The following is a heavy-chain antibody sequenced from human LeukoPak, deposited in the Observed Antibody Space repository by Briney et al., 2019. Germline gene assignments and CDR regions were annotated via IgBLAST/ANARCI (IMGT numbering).Heavy chain of an antibody. D-gene: IGHD5-24*01. CDR3: ARGELNVELAFYFYYYMDL. V-gene: IGHV1-18*01. J-gene: IGHJ6*03. Sequence: GASVKDSCKPSGYTFVSYGIIWVRQAPGQGLEWMGWISAYNGYTNYAQKVQGRVTMTTDTATSTAYMELRSLRSDDTAVYYCARGELNVELAFYFYYYMDLGGKGTTVTVSS. CDR1: GYTFVSYG. CDR2: ISAYNGYT.